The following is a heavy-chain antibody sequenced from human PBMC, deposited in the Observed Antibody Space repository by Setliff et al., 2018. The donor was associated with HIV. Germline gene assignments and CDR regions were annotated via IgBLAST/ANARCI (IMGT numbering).Heavy chain of an antibody. V-gene: IGHV1-3*01. CDR2: INAGNGNT. D-gene: IGHD2-2*01. Sequence: ASVKVSCKASGYTFTSYAMHWLRQAPGQRFEWMGWINAGNGNTKYSQKFQDRVTITRDISASTTYMELSSLRSEDTAVYYCARALRYCSSTSCYFYYYYYYMDVWGKGTTVTVSS. CDR1: GYTFTSYA. CDR3: ARALRYCSSTSCYFYYYYYYMDV. J-gene: IGHJ6*03.